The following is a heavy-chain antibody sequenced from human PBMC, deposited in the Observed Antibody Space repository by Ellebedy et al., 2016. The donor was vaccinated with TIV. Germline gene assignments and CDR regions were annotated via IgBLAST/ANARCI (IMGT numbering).Heavy chain of an antibody. D-gene: IGHD7-27*01. Sequence: MPSETLSLTCGVYGGSFSSYYWSWIRQPPGEGLEWIGEINHIGTTNYNPSLESRVTISVDTSKTQVPLTLSSVTAAEKAVYYCARGAQTGDLTWGQGTLVTVSS. V-gene: IGHV4-34*01. CDR1: GGSFSSYY. CDR3: ARGAQTGDLT. CDR2: INHIGTT. J-gene: IGHJ4*02.